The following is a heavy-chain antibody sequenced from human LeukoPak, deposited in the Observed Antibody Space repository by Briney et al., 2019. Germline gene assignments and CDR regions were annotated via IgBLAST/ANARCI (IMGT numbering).Heavy chain of an antibody. CDR2: INPNCGGT. CDR3: ARDIVVVPAAYKTYNWFDP. J-gene: IGHJ5*02. CDR1: GYTFTGYY. D-gene: IGHD2-2*01. Sequence: ASVKVSCKASGYTFTGYYMHWVRQAPGQGLEWMGWINPNCGGTNYAQKFQGRVTMTRDTSISTAYMELSRLRSDDTAVYYCARDIVVVPAAYKTYNWFDPWGQGTLVTVSS. V-gene: IGHV1-2*02.